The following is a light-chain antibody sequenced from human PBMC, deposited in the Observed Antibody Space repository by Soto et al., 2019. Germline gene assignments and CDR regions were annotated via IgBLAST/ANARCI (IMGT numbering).Light chain of an antibody. CDR2: GDN. CDR3: AAWDDSLSGPV. V-gene: IGLV1-40*01. CDR1: SSNIGAEYD. Sequence: QSVLTQPPSVSGAPGQRVAISCTGSSSNIGAEYDVHWYQQLPGTAPKRLIYGDNNRPSGVPDRFSGSKSGTSASLAISGLQFEDEAVYYCAAWDDSLSGPVFGGGTKLTVL. J-gene: IGLJ3*02.